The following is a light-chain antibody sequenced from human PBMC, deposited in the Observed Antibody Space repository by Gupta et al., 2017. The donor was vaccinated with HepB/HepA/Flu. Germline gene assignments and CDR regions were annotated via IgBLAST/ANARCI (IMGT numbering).Light chain of an antibody. V-gene: IGLV6-57*03. J-gene: IGLJ2*01. CDR3: QSSDSSNMI. CDR1: SRSIASNF. CDR2: EDN. Sequence: NFLLTQPHSVSASPGKTVIIPCTRGSRSIASNFVQWYEQRQGSAPTTVIYEDNQIPSGVPDRFSGSIDSSSNSASLTISVLKTEDEAYYYCQSSDSSNMIFGGGTKLTVL.